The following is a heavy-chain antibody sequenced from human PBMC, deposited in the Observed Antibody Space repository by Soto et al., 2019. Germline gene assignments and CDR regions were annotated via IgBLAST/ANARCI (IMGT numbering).Heavy chain of an antibody. CDR1: GFTFSNYA. CDR2: ISGSGGDT. V-gene: IGHV3-23*01. D-gene: IGHD3-3*01. CDR3: AKGVWEEWVSPEAGGYYHGMDV. J-gene: IGHJ6*02. Sequence: GGSLRLSCAASGFTFSNYAMSWVRQAPGKGLEWVSAISGSGGDTYYADSVRGRFTISRDNSKDTLYLQMNSLRDEDTAVYYCAKGVWEEWVSPEAGGYYHGMDVWGQGTTVTVSS.